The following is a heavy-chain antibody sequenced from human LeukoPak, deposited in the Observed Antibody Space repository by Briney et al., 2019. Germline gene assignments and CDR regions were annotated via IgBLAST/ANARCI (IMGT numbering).Heavy chain of an antibody. J-gene: IGHJ4*02. CDR2: ISGSGGST. D-gene: IGHD5-24*01. CDR3: ARDGYNPFDY. CDR1: GFTFSSYA. V-gene: IGHV3-23*01. Sequence: GGSLRLSCAASGFTFSSYAMSWVRQAPGKGLEWVSAISGSGGSTYYADSVKGRFTISRDNSKNTLYLQMNSLRAEDTAVYYSARDGYNPFDYWGQGTLVTVSS.